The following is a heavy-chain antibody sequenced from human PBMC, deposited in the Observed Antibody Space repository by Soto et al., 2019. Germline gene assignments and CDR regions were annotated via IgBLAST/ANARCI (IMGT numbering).Heavy chain of an antibody. D-gene: IGHD3-9*01. V-gene: IGHV3-7*03. CDR2: IKTDASEK. CDR3: ANFRYSWWFDP. CDR1: GFTLRSYW. Sequence: GGSLRLSCAASGFTLRSYWMSWVRQAPGKGLEWLATIKTDASEKKYVDSVKGRFTVSRDNAKNSLYLQMNSLRAEDTAVYYCANFRYSWWFDPWGQGTLVTVSS. J-gene: IGHJ5*02.